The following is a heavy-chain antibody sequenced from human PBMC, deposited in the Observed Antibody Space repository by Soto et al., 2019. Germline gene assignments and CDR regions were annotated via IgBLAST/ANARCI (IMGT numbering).Heavy chain of an antibody. D-gene: IGHD3-10*02. CDR1: GYSFTTCW. J-gene: IGHJ4*02. CDR2: IDPSDSYS. CDR3: ARAVRGVIVS. V-gene: IGHV5-10-1*01. Sequence: GEALKISCKGSGYSFTTCWISWVRQMPGKGLEWMGRIDPSDSYSDYSPSFQGHVTISTDKSITTAYLQWSRLKASDSAMYYCARAVRGVIVSWGQGTLVTVSS.